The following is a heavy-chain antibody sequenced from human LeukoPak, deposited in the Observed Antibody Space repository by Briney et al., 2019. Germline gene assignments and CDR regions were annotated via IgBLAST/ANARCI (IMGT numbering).Heavy chain of an antibody. V-gene: IGHV4-59*01. J-gene: IGHJ4*02. D-gene: IGHD5-18*01. CDR1: GGSISSYY. CDR2: IYYSGST. CDR3: ARGSRGYSYGHYYFDY. Sequence: SETLSLTCTVSGGSISSYYWSWIRQPPGKGLEGIGYIYYSGSTNYNPSLKSRVTISVDTSKTQFSLKLSSVTAADTDVYSCARGSRGYSYGHYYFDYWGQGPLVTVSS.